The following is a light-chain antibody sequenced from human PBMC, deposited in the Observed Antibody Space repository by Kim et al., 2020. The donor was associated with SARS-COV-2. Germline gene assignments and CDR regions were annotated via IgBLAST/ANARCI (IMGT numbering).Light chain of an antibody. CDR1: QDIRSA. J-gene: IGKJ4*01. Sequence: AIQLTQSPSSLSASVGDRVTVTCRASQDIRSALAWYQQEAGKTPRLLVYDASRLQRGVPSRFSASGSGTDFTLTISSVQPEDFATYYCQQFDSRLLTFGGGTKLEI. CDR2: DAS. CDR3: QQFDSRLLT. V-gene: IGKV1-13*02.